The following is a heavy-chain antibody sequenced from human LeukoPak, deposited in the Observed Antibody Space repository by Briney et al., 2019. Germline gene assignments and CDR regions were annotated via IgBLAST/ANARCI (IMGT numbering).Heavy chain of an antibody. Sequence: SQTLSLTCTVSGGSIGSGGYYWSWIRQHPGKGLEWIGYIYYSGSTYYNPSLKSRVTISVDTSKNQFSLKLSSVTAADTAVYYCATRTVRGGNDYWGQGTLVTVSS. CDR1: GGSIGSGGYY. CDR2: IYYSGST. D-gene: IGHD3-10*01. V-gene: IGHV4-31*03. J-gene: IGHJ4*02. CDR3: ATRTVRGGNDY.